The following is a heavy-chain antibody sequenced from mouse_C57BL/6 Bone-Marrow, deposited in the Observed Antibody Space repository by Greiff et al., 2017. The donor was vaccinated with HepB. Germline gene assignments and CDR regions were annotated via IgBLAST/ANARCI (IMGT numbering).Heavy chain of an antibody. Sequence: DVKLVESGGGLVKPGGSLKLSCAASGFNFSDYGMHWVRQAPEKGLEWVAYISSGSSTIYYADKVKGRFTISRDNAKHTLFLHMTSLRSEDTAMYYCARERATVVAHYYAMDYWGQGTSVTVSS. J-gene: IGHJ4*01. CDR3: ARERATVVAHYYAMDY. V-gene: IGHV5-17*01. CDR1: GFNFSDYG. D-gene: IGHD1-1*01. CDR2: ISSGSSTI.